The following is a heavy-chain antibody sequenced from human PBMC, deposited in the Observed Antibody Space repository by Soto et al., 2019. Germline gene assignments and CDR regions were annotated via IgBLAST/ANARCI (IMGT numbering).Heavy chain of an antibody. CDR2: INTHHYI. J-gene: IGHJ4*02. CDR1: GFTFSSCS. Sequence: PGGSLRLSCAASGFTFSSCSMSWVRQAPGRGLEWVSTINTHHYIYYADSVKGRFTISRDNAKNSLFLQMNSLRSEDTAVYYCARDSSAWSRDYWGQGTLVTVSS. CDR3: ARDSSAWSRDY. D-gene: IGHD6-19*01. V-gene: IGHV3-21*01.